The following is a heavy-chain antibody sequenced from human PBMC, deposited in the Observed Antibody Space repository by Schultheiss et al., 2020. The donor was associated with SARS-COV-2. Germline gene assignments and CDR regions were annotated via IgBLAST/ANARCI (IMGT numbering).Heavy chain of an antibody. CDR2: IYYSGST. D-gene: IGHD2-15*01. CDR3: ARATSGGTSRSFDY. Sequence: SETLSLTCAVSGYSISSGYYWGWIRQPPGKGLEWIGYIYYSGSTNYNPSLKSRVTMSVDTSKNQFSLKLSSVTAADTAVYYCARATSGGTSRSFDYWGQGTLVTVSS. V-gene: IGHV4-28*03. J-gene: IGHJ4*02. CDR1: GYSISSGYY.